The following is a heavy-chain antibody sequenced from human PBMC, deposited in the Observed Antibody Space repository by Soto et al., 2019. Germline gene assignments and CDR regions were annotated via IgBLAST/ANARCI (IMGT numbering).Heavy chain of an antibody. J-gene: IGHJ6*02. V-gene: IGHV3-7*01. CDR1: GFTFSSYW. D-gene: IGHD3-3*01. Sequence: GGSLRLSCAASGFTFSSYWMSWVRQAPGKGLEWVANIKQDGSEKYYVDSVKGRFTISRDNAKNSLYLQMNSLRAEDTTVYYCARDGWSGYYRNYYYYYYGMDVCGQVTTLTVSS. CDR3: ARDGWSGYYRNYYYYYYGMDV. CDR2: IKQDGSEK.